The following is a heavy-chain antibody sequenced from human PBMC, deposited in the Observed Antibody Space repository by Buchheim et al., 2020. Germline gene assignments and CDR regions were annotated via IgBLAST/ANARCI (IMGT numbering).Heavy chain of an antibody. J-gene: IGHJ5*02. D-gene: IGHD6-25*01. CDR3: ARGIAATANPNWFDP. CDR2: ITSDVSGT. V-gene: IGHV3-74*01. Sequence: EVQLVESGGGLVQPGGSLRLSCAASGFSFSSYWMHWVRQAPGRGLVWVSRITSDVSGTGYADSVTGRFTISRDNAKNTLYLQMNSLGPEDTAVYFCARGIAATANPNWFDPWGQGTL. CDR1: GFSFSSYW.